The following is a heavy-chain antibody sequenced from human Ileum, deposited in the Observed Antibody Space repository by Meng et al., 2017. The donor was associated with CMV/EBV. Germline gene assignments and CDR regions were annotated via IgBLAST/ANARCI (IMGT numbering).Heavy chain of an antibody. D-gene: IGHD2-15*01. CDR3: ARDPTVYCSGGSCYDY. CDR2: MYYSGST. Sequence: WVRQAPGKGLEWIGSMYYSGSTYYNPSLKSRVTISVDTSQNQFSLKLSSVTAADTAVYYCARDPTVYCSGGSCYDYWGQGTLVTVSS. V-gene: IGHV4-39*07. J-gene: IGHJ4*02.